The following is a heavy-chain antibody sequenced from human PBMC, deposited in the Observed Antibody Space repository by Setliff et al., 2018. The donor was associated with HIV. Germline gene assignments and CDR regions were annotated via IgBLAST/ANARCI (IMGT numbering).Heavy chain of an antibody. Sequence: SVKVSCKSSAGSYSIFAINWVRQAPGQGLEWMGGMMTIFSTTNYARKFQGRVTITTDESTSTAYMELSSLRSEDTAVYYCARVFSSYGMDVWGQGTTVTVSS. CDR2: MMTIFSTT. V-gene: IGHV1-69*05. CDR1: AGSYSIFA. J-gene: IGHJ6*02. D-gene: IGHD3-3*01. CDR3: ARVFSSYGMDV.